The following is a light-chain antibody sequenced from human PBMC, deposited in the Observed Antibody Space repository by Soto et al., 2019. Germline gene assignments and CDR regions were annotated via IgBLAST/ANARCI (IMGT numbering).Light chain of an antibody. Sequence: DIQMTQSPSTLSASIGDRVTITCRASQTISIYLAWCQQRPGEAPKLLIYDASTLESGVPARFSGSGSGTEFTLTISSLQPDDFAPYYCQQYSSSSPTFGQGTKVEIQ. CDR1: QTISIY. CDR3: QQYSSSSPT. V-gene: IGKV1-5*01. J-gene: IGKJ1*01. CDR2: DAS.